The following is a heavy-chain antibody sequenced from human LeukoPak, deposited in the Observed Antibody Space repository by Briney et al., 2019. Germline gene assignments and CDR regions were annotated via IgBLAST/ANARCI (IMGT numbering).Heavy chain of an antibody. Sequence: ASVKVSCKASGYTFTSYDINWVRQATGQGLEWMGWMNPNSGNTGYAQKFQGRVTMTRNTSISTAYMELSSLRSEDTGVYYCARGARDSSGYYFDYWGQGTLVTVSS. V-gene: IGHV1-8*01. J-gene: IGHJ4*02. CDR2: MNPNSGNT. D-gene: IGHD3-22*01. CDR3: ARGARDSSGYYFDY. CDR1: GYTFTSYD.